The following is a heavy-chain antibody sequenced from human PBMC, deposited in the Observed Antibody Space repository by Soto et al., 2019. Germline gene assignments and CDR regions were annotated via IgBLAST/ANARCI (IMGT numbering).Heavy chain of an antibody. CDR1: GDTFRRYA. J-gene: IGHJ4*02. D-gene: IGHD6-6*01. CDR2: IMPSLGAP. V-gene: IGHV1-69*01. CDR3: AWWVEIPSSYGF. Sequence: QAHLVQSGAEVKKPGSSVKVSCKASGDTFRRYAVSWVRQAPGQGLEWVGGIMPSLGAPNYAQNLQGRVTITADESTSSVYMGMSSLRSEDTAVYYCAWWVEIPSSYGFWGQRSMITVSS.